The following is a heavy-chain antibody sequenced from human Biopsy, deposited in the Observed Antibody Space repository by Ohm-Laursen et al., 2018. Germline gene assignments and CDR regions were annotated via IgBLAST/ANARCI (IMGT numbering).Heavy chain of an antibody. CDR2: TYSGGNT. D-gene: IGHD6-19*01. Sequence: TLSLTCTVSGDSLSSGPDNWSWVRQPPGQGLEYIGFTYSGGNTNYNPSLQNRVTMSVDTSKNQFSLKLSSVIAADTAVYYCARGRRTSGWPYFANWGQGTLVIVSS. CDR3: ARGRRTSGWPYFAN. V-gene: IGHV4-61*01. CDR1: GDSLSSGPDN. J-gene: IGHJ4*02.